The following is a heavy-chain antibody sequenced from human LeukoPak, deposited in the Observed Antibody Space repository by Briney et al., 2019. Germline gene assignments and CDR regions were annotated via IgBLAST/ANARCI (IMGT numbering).Heavy chain of an antibody. D-gene: IGHD4-11*01. CDR1: GYTFTSYG. CDR2: INAGNGNT. V-gene: IGHV1-3*01. J-gene: IGHJ6*02. Sequence: ASVKVSCKASGYTFTSYGISWVRQAPGQGLEWMGWINAGNGNTKYSLKFQGRVTITRDTSASTAYMELSSLRSEDTAVYYCARGCGAYSPHPVGCFYYYYGMDVWGQGTTVTVSS. CDR3: ARGCGAYSPHPVGCFYYYYGMDV.